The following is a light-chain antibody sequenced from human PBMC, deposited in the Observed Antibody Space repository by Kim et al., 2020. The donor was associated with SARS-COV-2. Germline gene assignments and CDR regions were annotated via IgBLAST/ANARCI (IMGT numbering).Light chain of an antibody. CDR3: QQYGNSPQT. CDR1: QTVTSNC. J-gene: IGKJ1*01. Sequence: LSPGEGATLSCRASQTVTSNCLAWYQHKPGQAPRLLIYGASSRATGIADRFSGSGSGTEFTLTISRLEPEDFAVYYCQQYGNSPQTFGQGTKLEI. CDR2: GAS. V-gene: IGKV3-20*01.